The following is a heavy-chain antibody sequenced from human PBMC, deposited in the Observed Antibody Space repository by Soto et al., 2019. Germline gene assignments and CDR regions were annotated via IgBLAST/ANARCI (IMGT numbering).Heavy chain of an antibody. V-gene: IGHV1-69*01. CDR1: GGTFSKDA. D-gene: IGHD5-18*01. J-gene: IGHJ6*02. CDR2: LIPVFGSP. CDR3: TRVLGYTFEPGKTRYSAMDV. Sequence: QVQLVQSGAEVKKPGSSVTVSCKTSGGTFSKDAINWVRQAPGQGLEWMGLLIPVFGSPIYAQKFQGRIRITADESTSTALMDLSSQRSEDTAVYYCTRVLGYTFEPGKTRYSAMDVWGQGTTVSVSS.